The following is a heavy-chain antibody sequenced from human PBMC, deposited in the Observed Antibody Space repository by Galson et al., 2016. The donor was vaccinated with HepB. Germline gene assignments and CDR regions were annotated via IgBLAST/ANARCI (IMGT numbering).Heavy chain of an antibody. Sequence: SLRLSCAASGFNFRSYWMSWVRQAPGKGLEWVANIKQDGSEKYYVDSVKGRFTISRDNAKNSLYLQMNSLRAEDTAVYYCATPGGLWSQPFDYWGQGTLVTVSS. D-gene: IGHD5-18*01. CDR3: ATPGGLWSQPFDY. V-gene: IGHV3-7*01. J-gene: IGHJ4*02. CDR1: GFNFRSYW. CDR2: IKQDGSEK.